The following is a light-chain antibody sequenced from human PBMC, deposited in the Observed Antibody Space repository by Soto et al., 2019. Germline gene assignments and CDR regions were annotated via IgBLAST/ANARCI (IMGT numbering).Light chain of an antibody. CDR2: GTS. CDR1: QSIGRF. V-gene: IGKV1-39*01. Sequence: DIQMTQSPSSLSASVGDRVTITCRTSQSIGRFLNWFQQKPGKAPKVLMYGTSNLLSGVPSRFSGNGSGTDFTLTISSLQDEDFATYFCQQSYSFPLTFGGGTKVEI. CDR3: QQSYSFPLT. J-gene: IGKJ4*01.